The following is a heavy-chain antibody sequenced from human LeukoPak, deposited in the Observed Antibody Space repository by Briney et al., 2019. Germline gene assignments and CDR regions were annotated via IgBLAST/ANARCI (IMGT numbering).Heavy chain of an antibody. CDR1: GGSISSSNW. D-gene: IGHD4-17*01. V-gene: IGHV4-4*02. J-gene: IGHJ4*02. Sequence: SGTLSLTCAVSGGSISSSNWWSWVRQPPGKGLEWIGEIYHSGSTNYNPSLKSRVTISVDKSKNQFSLKLSSVTADTAVYYCARLEGLRSTKGYYFDYWGQGTLVTVSS. CDR3: ARLEGLRSTKGYYFDY. CDR2: IYHSGST.